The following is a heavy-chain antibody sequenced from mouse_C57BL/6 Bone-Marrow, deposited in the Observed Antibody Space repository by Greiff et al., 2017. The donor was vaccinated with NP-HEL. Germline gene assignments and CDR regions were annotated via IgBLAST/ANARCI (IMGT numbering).Heavy chain of an antibody. CDR2: IYPGNSDT. V-gene: IGHV1-5*01. Sequence: VQLKQSGTVLARPGASVKMSCKTSGYTFTSYWMHWVKQRPGQGLEWIGAIYPGNSDTSYNQKFKGKAKLTAVTSASTAYIELSSLTNEDSAVYYCTRPFITTVGDFDYWGQGTTLTVSS. CDR1: GYTFTSYW. J-gene: IGHJ2*01. D-gene: IGHD1-1*01. CDR3: TRPFITTVGDFDY.